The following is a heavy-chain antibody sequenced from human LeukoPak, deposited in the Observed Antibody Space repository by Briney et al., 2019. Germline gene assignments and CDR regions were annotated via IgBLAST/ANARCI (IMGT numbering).Heavy chain of an antibody. CDR2: INPNSGDT. Sequence: ASVKVSCKASGGTFSSYAISWVRQAPGQGLEWMGWINPNSGDTNYAQYFQGRVTMTWDTSISTVYMELRRLTSDDTAVYYCASAVRSPEGAFDNWGQGTLVTVSS. CDR3: ASAVRSPEGAFDN. V-gene: IGHV1-2*02. D-gene: IGHD3-3*01. CDR1: GGTFSSYA. J-gene: IGHJ4*02.